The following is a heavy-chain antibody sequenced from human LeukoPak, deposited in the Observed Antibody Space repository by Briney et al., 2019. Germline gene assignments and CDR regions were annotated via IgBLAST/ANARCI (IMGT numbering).Heavy chain of an antibody. Sequence: GGSLTLSCAASGFTFSSYEINWVRQAPGKGLEWVSYISSSGSTIYYADSVKGRFASSRDNAKNSVYLQMNSLRAEDTGVYYCARAKSDNSGYIYDYWGQGSLVTVPS. J-gene: IGHJ4*02. CDR3: ARAKSDNSGYIYDY. CDR1: GFTFSSYE. CDR2: ISSSGSTI. V-gene: IGHV3-48*03. D-gene: IGHD3-22*01.